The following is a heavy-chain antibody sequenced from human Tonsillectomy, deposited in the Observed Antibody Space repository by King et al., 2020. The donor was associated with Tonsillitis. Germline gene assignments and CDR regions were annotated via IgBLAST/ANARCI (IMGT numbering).Heavy chain of an antibody. CDR1: GGTFSSYA. D-gene: IGHD2-8*01. V-gene: IGHV1-69*12. CDR2: MFPIFGTA. CDR3: AREMVYARWGDLDY. J-gene: IGHJ4*02. Sequence: QLVQSGAEVKKTGSSVKVSCKAYGGTFSSYAISWVRQAPGQGLEWMGGMFPIFGTAQYGQKFQGRVTITADESTSTAYMELSSLRSEDTAVYYCAREMVYARWGDLDYWGQGTLVTVSS.